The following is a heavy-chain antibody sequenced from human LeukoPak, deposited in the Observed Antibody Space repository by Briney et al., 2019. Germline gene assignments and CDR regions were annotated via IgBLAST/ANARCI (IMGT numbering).Heavy chain of an antibody. D-gene: IGHD3-10*01. CDR3: AKGHYGSGSYSFYYFDY. J-gene: IGHJ4*02. CDR1: GFIVSSNF. V-gene: IGHV3-53*05. Sequence: GGSLRLSCAASGFIVSSNFMSWVRQAPGKGLEWVSVIYSGGSTYYADSVKGRFTIPRDNSKNTLYLQMNSLRAEDTAVYYCAKGHYGSGSYSFYYFDYWGQGTLVTVSS. CDR2: IYSGGST.